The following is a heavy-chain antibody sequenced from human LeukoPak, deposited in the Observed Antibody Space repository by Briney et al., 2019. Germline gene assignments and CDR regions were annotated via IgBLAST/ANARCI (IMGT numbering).Heavy chain of an antibody. V-gene: IGHV3-7*01. CDR2: IKQDGSEK. D-gene: IGHD6-13*01. CDR1: GFSLSSYW. CDR3: ASPYSSRWYELCY. Sequence: GGSLRLSCAASGFSLSSYWMSWVRQAPGKGLEWVANIKQDGSEKYYVDSVKGRFTISRDNAKKSLYLQMSSLRAEDTAVYYCASPYSSRWYELCYWGQGTLVTVSS. J-gene: IGHJ4*02.